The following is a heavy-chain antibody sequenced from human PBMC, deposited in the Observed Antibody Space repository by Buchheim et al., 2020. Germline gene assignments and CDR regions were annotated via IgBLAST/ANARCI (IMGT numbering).Heavy chain of an antibody. CDR3: ARDEMTDFLTGHPAYGLDV. V-gene: IGHV1-2*04. J-gene: IGHJ6*02. CDR2: INPNSGGT. Sequence: QVQLVQSGAEVKEPGASVKVSCKASGYTFTGYYMHWVRQAPGQGLEWMGWINPNSGGTNYAQKFQGWVTMTRDTSISTAYMELSRLRSDDTAVYYCARDEMTDFLTGHPAYGLDVWGQGTT. CDR1: GYTFTGYY. D-gene: IGHD3-9*01.